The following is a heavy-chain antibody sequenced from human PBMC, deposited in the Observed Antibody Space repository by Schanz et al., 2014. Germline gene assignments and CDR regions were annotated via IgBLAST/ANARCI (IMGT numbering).Heavy chain of an antibody. CDR1: GASISSGGYY. Sequence: QVQLQESGPGLVKPSQTLSLTCTVSGASISSGGYYWDWIRLLPGKGLEWIGYISYSGSTSVNPSLKSRLTMSIDTSKNQFTLRLSSVTAADTAVYDCARHGGIPYFPMDVWGQGTTVTVSS. V-gene: IGHV4-31*03. CDR3: ARHGGIPYFPMDV. D-gene: IGHD3-16*01. CDR2: ISYSGST. J-gene: IGHJ6*02.